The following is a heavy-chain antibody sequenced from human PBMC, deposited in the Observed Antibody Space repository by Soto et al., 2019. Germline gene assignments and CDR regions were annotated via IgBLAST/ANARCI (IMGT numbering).Heavy chain of an antibody. CDR3: ARGRIIMVRGRPKHIRFDP. CDR2: INHSGST. CDR1: GGSFSGYY. J-gene: IGHJ5*02. V-gene: IGHV4-34*01. Sequence: KASETLSLTCAVYGGSFSGYYWSWIRQPPGKGLEWIGEINHSGSTNYNPSLKSRVTISVDTSKNQFSLKLSSVTAADTAVYYCARGRIIMVRGRPKHIRFDPWGQATLVTVSS. D-gene: IGHD3-10*01.